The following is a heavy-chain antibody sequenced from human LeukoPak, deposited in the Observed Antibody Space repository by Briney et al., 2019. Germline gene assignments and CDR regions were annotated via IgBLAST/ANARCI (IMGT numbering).Heavy chain of an antibody. CDR1: GFTFTSYA. J-gene: IGHJ4*02. D-gene: IGHD2-2*01. CDR2: ISGSGGST. Sequence: GSLRLSCAASGFTFTSYAMSWVRQAPGKRLEWVTAISGSGGSTYYAESVKGRFTISRDNSKNTLYLQMNSLRAEDTAVYYCAKDPLVSSQEYFDYWGQGTLVTVSS. CDR3: AKDPLVSSQEYFDY. V-gene: IGHV3-23*01.